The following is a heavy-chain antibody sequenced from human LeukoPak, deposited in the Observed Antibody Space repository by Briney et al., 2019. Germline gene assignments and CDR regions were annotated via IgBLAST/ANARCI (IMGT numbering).Heavy chain of an antibody. Sequence: SETLSLTCAVYGGSFSGYYWSWIRQPPGKGLEWIGYIYHSGSTYYNPSLKSRVTISVDRSKNQFSLKLSSVTAADTAVYYCARAGIAAFYYFDYWGQGTLVTVSS. V-gene: IGHV4-34*01. J-gene: IGHJ4*02. CDR2: IYHSGST. CDR1: GGSFSGYY. D-gene: IGHD6-13*01. CDR3: ARAGIAAFYYFDY.